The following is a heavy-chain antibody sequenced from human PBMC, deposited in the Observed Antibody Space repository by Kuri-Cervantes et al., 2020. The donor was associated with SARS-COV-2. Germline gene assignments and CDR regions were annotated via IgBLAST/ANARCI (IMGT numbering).Heavy chain of an antibody. D-gene: IGHD6-19*01. J-gene: IGHJ4*02. CDR2: INPSGGST. CDR1: GYTLTSYY. V-gene: IGHV1-46*01. CDR3: ARVPVGGYLKSYFDY. Sequence: ASVKVSCKASGYTLTSYYMHWVRQAPGQGLEWMGIINPSGGSTSYAQKFQGRVTMARDTSTSTVYMELSSLRSDDTAVYYCARVPVGGYLKSYFDYWGQGTLVTVSS.